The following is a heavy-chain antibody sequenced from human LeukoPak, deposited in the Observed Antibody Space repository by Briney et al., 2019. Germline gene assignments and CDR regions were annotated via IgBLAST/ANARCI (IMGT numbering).Heavy chain of an antibody. D-gene: IGHD3-10*01. J-gene: IGHJ6*03. CDR3: ARDSVYYYGSGSLSYYMDV. CDR1: GGSISSYY. CDR2: IYYSGST. V-gene: IGHV4-59*01. Sequence: SETLSLTCTVSGGSISSYYWSWIRQPPGKGLEWIGYIYYSGSTNYNPSLKSRVTISVDTSKNQFSLKLSSVTAADTAVYYCARDSVYYYGSGSLSYYMDVWGKGTTVTISS.